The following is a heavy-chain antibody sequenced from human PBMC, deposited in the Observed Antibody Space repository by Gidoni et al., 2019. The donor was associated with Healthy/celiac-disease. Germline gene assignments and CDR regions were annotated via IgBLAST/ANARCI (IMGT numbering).Heavy chain of an antibody. J-gene: IGHJ4*02. Sequence: QLQLQESGPGLVKPSETQALTCTVLGGSISSSSYYWGWIRQPPGKGLDWIGSIYYRGRTYYNPSLTSRVTISVDTSKNQFSLKLSSVTAADTAVYYCAKRIAAAGTHFDYWGQGTLVTVSS. V-gene: IGHV4-39*01. D-gene: IGHD6-13*01. CDR2: IYYRGRT. CDR3: AKRIAAAGTHFDY. CDR1: GGSISSSSYY.